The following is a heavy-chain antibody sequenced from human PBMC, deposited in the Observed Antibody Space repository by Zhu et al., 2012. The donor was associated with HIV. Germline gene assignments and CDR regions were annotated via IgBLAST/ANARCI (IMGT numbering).Heavy chain of an antibody. CDR1: GYSISSGYY. Sequence: QVQLQESGPGLVKPSETLSLTCAVSGYSISSGYYWGWIRQPPGKGLEWIGSIYHSGSTYYNPSLKSRVTISVDTSKNQFSLKLSSVTAADTAVYYCARYKNAVAGPFDYWGQGTLVTVSS. V-gene: IGHV4-38-2*01. CDR2: IYHSGST. CDR3: ARYKNAVAGPFDY. D-gene: IGHD6-19*01. J-gene: IGHJ4*02.